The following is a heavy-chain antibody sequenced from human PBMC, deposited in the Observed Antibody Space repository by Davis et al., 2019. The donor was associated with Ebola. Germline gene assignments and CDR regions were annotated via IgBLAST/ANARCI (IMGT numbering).Heavy chain of an antibody. Sequence: MPSETLSPTCPVHGGSFSGYYYNWIRQSPGKGLEWIGEINHSGRTAYDPPLKSRVTISVDTSKSQVSLKLTSVTAADTAVYYCARGLAGRRMGDWGQGNLVTVSS. CDR3: ARGLAGRRMGD. CDR1: GGSFSGYY. J-gene: IGHJ4*02. V-gene: IGHV4-34*01. CDR2: INHSGRT. D-gene: IGHD3-16*01.